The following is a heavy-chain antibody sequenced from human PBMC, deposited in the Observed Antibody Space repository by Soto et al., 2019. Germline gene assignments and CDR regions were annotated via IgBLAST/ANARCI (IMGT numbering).Heavy chain of an antibody. CDR3: AREVLWSRYFDY. CDR1: GFIFSNYV. J-gene: IGHJ4*02. V-gene: IGHV3-30-3*01. D-gene: IGHD3-10*01. Sequence: LRLSCAASGFIFSNYVMYWVRQAPGKGLEWVAFMSYDGTTKSYADTVKGRFTISRDNSQNTLYLQMNSLRPEDTGVYYCAREVLWSRYFDYWGQGTLVTVSS. CDR2: MSYDGTTK.